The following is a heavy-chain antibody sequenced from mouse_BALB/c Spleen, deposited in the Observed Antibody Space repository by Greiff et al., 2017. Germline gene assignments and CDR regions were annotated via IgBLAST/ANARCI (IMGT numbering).Heavy chain of an antibody. CDR2: IDPANGNT. V-gene: IGHV14-3*02. Sequence: EVQGVESGAELVKPGASVKLSCTASGFNIKDTYMHWVKQRPEQGLEWIGRIDPANGNTKYDPKFQGKATITADTSSNTAYLQLSSLTSEDTAVYYCARTYGDYWGQGTTLTVSS. D-gene: IGHD1-1*01. J-gene: IGHJ2*01. CDR3: ARTYGDY. CDR1: GFNIKDTY.